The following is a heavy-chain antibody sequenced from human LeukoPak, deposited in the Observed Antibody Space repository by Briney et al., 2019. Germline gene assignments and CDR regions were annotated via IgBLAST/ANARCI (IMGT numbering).Heavy chain of an antibody. D-gene: IGHD4-17*01. J-gene: IGHJ4*02. Sequence: SETLPLTCAVSGYSISSGSYWAWIRQPPGKGLEWIGNMFHSGDTYHNPSLKSRVTISADTSKNQFSLKLTSVTAADTAVYYCAKVGAYGDYARHDYWGQGTLVTVSS. CDR1: GYSISSGSY. V-gene: IGHV4-38-2*01. CDR3: AKVGAYGDYARHDY. CDR2: MFHSGDT.